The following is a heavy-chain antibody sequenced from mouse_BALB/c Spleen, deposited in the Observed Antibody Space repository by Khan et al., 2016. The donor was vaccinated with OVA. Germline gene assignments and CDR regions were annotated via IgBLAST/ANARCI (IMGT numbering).Heavy chain of an antibody. Sequence: QVQLKESGAELAKPGASVKMSCKASGYNFTTYWMHWVKQRPGQGLEWIGYIDPSTGYTEYNQKFKDKATLTTDTSSSTAYLQLSSLTSEDSAVYDCARRGLDGIVAYWGQGTLVTVSA. J-gene: IGHJ3*01. CDR2: IDPSTGYT. CDR1: GYNFTTYW. CDR3: ARRGLDGIVAY. V-gene: IGHV1-7*01. D-gene: IGHD2-1*01.